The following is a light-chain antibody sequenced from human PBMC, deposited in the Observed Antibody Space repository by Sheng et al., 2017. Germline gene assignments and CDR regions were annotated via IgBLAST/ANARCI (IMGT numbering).Light chain of an antibody. CDR3: QQYNNWPPLVT. CDR1: QSVSSN. V-gene: IGKV3-15*01. CDR2: GAS. Sequence: RASQSVSSNLAWYQQKPGQAPRLLIYGASTRATGIPARFSGSGSGTEFTLTISSLQSEDFAVYYCQQYNNWPPLVTFGQGTKVEIK. J-gene: IGKJ1*01.